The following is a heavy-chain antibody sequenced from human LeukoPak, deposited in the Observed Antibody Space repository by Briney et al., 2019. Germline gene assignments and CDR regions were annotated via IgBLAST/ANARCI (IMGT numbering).Heavy chain of an antibody. CDR3: ASEGGTIVWFDAFDI. V-gene: IGHV3-66*01. J-gene: IGHJ3*02. CDR1: EFSVGSNY. Sequence: GGSLRLSCAASEFSVGSNYMTWVRQAPGKGLEWVSLIYSGGSTYYADSVKGRFTISRGNAKHPLYLQRNSLRAEDTAVYYWASEGGTIVWFDAFDICSQGTIVTVSS. CDR2: IYSGGST. D-gene: IGHD2-2*01.